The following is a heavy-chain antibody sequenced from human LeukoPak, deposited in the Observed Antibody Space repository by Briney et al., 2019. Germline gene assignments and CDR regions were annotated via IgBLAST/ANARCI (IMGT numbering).Heavy chain of an antibody. CDR1: GFTFSSYG. CDR3: AKDLEYSSSWYVSNWFDP. D-gene: IGHD6-13*01. Sequence: GGSLRLSCAASGFTFSSYGMHWVRQAPGKGLEWVAVISYDGSNKYYADSVKGRFTISRDNSKNTLYLQMNSLRAEDTAVYYCAKDLEYSSSWYVSNWFDPWGQGTLVTVSS. CDR2: ISYDGSNK. J-gene: IGHJ5*02. V-gene: IGHV3-30*18.